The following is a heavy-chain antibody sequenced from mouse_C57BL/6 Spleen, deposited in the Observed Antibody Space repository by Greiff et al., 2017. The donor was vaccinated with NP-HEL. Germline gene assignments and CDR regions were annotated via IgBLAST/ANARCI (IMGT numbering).Heavy chain of an antibody. V-gene: IGHV1-53*01. CDR1: GYTFTDYW. D-gene: IGHD2-3*01. CDR2: INPNNGGT. CDR3: ARGYDDYCDY. J-gene: IGHJ2*02. Sequence: VHVVESGAELVKPGASVKLSCKASGYTFTDYWMHWVKQSPGKGLEWIGYINPNNGGTNYNEKFKSKATLTVDNSSSTAYMQLSSLTSEDSAVYYCARGYDDYCDYWGQGTSLTVSS.